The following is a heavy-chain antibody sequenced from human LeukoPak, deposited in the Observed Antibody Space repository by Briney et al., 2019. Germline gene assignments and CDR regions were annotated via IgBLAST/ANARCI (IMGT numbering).Heavy chain of an antibody. V-gene: IGHV3-23*01. CDR2: ISGSGSIT. CDR3: AKDSRRFDY. Sequence: GGSLRLSCAASGFTFSSYAMSWVRQAPGKGPEWVSLISGSGSITYYADSVKGRFSISRDNSRNTVYLQMNSLRAEDTALYYCAKDSRRFDYWGQGTLVTVSS. J-gene: IGHJ4*02. CDR1: GFTFSSYA.